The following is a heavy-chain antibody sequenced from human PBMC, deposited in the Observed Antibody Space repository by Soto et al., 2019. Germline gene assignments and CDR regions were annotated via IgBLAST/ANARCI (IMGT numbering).Heavy chain of an antibody. CDR3: AKNALGGFDW. J-gene: IGHJ4*02. CDR1: RGSMSTGDW. CDR2: IYHGGTT. Sequence: EQLQESGPGLVKPSGTLSLTCVVSRGSMSTGDWFSWVRQPPGKGLEWIGEIYHGGTTHYKPSLRSRVTISLEKSKNQFSLESSFVTAADTAVYYCAKNALGGFDWWGQGTLVTVSS. D-gene: IGHD1-26*01. V-gene: IGHV4-4*02.